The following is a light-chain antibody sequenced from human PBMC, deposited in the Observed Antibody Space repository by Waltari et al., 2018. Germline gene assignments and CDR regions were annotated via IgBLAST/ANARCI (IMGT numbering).Light chain of an antibody. Sequence: EIVLTQSPGTLSLSPGERATLSCRASQSIIKYIAWYQKKPGQAPRLLIYHTSIRAAGIPDRFSGSGSGTDFSLFISRLEPEDFAVYYCQHYVSLPATFGQGTKVEIK. CDR3: QHYVSLPAT. CDR2: HTS. J-gene: IGKJ1*01. CDR1: QSIIKY. V-gene: IGKV3-20*01.